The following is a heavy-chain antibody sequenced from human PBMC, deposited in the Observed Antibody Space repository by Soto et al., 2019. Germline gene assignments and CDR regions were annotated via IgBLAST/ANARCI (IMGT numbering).Heavy chain of an antibody. J-gene: IGHJ4*02. CDR1: GFTFSSYG. CDR2: ISYDGSNK. Sequence: QVQLVESGGGVVQPGRSLRLSCAASGFTFSSYGMHWVRQAPGKGLEWVAVISYDGSNKYYADSVKGRFTISRDNSKNTLYLQMNSLRADDTTVYYCAKANNGRVEGFGFDYWGQGTLVTVSS. V-gene: IGHV3-30*18. CDR3: AKANNGRVEGFGFDY. D-gene: IGHD1-1*01.